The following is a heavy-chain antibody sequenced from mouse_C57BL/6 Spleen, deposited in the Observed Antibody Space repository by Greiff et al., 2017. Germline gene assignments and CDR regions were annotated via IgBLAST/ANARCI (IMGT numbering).Heavy chain of an antibody. J-gene: IGHJ2*01. D-gene: IGHD2-4*01. CDR3: ARHEEYDLGGFDY. CDR2: FYTGSGSI. CDR1: GYTFTEYT. Sequence: QVQLQQSGAELVKPGASVKLSCKASGYTFTEYTIHWVKQRSGQGLEWLGWFYTGSGSIKYNEKFKDKATLTADKSSSKVYMELSRLTSEDSAVYFCARHEEYDLGGFDYWGQGTTLTVSS. V-gene: IGHV1-62-2*01.